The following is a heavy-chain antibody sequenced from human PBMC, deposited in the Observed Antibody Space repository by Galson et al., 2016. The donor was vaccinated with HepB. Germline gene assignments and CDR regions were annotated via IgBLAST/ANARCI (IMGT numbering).Heavy chain of an antibody. D-gene: IGHD5-24*01. J-gene: IGHJ4*02. CDR1: GFTFSSFA. Sequence: SLRLSCAASGFTFSSFAMNWVRQAPGKGLEWVAIISDDGGKKNYADSAKGRFTISRDNSKNTVYLQVSGLRGDDMAVYYCARGEKASYLEGLDYWGQGTLVTVSS. CDR3: ARGEKASYLEGLDY. V-gene: IGHV3-30*04. CDR2: ISDDGGKK.